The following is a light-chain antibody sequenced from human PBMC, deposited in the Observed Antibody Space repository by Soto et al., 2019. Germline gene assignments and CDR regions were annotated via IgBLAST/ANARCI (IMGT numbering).Light chain of an antibody. V-gene: IGKV3-20*01. CDR2: GAS. CDR3: QQYGSSPRT. Sequence: IVMTQSPATLSVSPGERATLSCRASQSVSSNLAWYQRKPGQAPRLLIYGASSRATGIPDRFSGSGSGTDFTLTISRLEPEDFAVYYCQQYGSSPRTFGQGTRLEIK. J-gene: IGKJ5*01. CDR1: QSVSSN.